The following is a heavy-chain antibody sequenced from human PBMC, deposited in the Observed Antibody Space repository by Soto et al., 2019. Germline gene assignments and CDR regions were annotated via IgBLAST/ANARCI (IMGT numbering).Heavy chain of an antibody. CDR2: IYHSGST. J-gene: IGHJ4*02. V-gene: IGHV4-4*02. CDR3: ARGRSGFFRYFDY. CDR1: GGSISSSNW. D-gene: IGHD3-10*01. Sequence: RSLPCAVSGGSISSSNWWSWVRQPPGKGLEWIGEIYHSGSTNYNPSLKSRVTISVDKSKNQFSLKLSSVTAADTAVYYCARGRSGFFRYFDYWGQGTLVTVSS.